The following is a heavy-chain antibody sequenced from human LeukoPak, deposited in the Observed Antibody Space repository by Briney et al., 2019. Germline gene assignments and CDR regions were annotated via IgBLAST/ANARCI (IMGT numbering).Heavy chain of an antibody. CDR1: GGSLSSGDYY. CDR2: IYYSGST. J-gene: IGHJ4*02. D-gene: IGHD2-2*01. CDR3: ARDHQLSGSFDY. V-gene: IGHV4-30-4*08. Sequence: PSQTLSLTCTVSGGSLSSGDYYWSWIRQPPGKGLEWIGYIYYSGSTYYNPSLKSRVTISVDTSKNQFSLKLSSVTAADTAVYYCARDHQLSGSFDYWGQGTLVTVSS.